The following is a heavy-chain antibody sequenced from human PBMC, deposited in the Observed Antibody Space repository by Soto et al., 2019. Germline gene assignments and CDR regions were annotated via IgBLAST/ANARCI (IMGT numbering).Heavy chain of an antibody. CDR3: ARTDYFDY. CDR2: VFHSGNT. CDR1: GYSISSGFY. J-gene: IGHJ4*02. Sequence: SETLSLTCAVSGYSISSGFYWGWIRQPPGKGLEWIGSVFHSGNTYYNPSLESRVTISVDTSKNQFLLKLTSVTAADTAVYYCARTDYFDYWGPGTLVTVSS. V-gene: IGHV4-38-2*01.